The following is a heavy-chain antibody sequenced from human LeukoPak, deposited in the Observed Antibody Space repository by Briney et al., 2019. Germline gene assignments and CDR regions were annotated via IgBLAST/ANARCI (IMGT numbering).Heavy chain of an antibody. Sequence: PSETLSLTCAVYGGSFSGYYWSWIRQPPGKGLEWIGEINHSGSTNYNPSLKSRVTISVDTSKNRFSLKLSSVTAADTAVYYCARTSRIQLWLRYYFDYWGQGTLVTVSS. CDR3: ARTSRIQLWLRYYFDY. D-gene: IGHD5-18*01. CDR1: GGSFSGYY. V-gene: IGHV4-34*01. CDR2: INHSGST. J-gene: IGHJ4*02.